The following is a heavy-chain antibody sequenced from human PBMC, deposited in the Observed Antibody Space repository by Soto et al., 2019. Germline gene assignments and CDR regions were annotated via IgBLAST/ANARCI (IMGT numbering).Heavy chain of an antibody. CDR3: SSRDPRTSVDY. V-gene: IGHV4-4*02. Sequence: PSETLSLTCAVSGGSSTSNNWWSWYRHPPGPGLEWIGRIYLIVSTNHEPSHQRRANSSLDKSENQYSLKATPPTAADTAVHSCSSRDPRTSVDYWGQGTLVTVSS. D-gene: IGHD1-7*01. CDR2: IYLIVST. J-gene: IGHJ4*02. CDR1: GGSSTSNNW.